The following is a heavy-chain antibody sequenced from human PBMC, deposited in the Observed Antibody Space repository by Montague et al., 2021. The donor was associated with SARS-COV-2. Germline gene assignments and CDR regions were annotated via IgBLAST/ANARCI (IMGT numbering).Heavy chain of an antibody. V-gene: IGHV3-21*01. D-gene: IGHD6-13*01. Sequence: SLRLSCAASGFIFNNYIMNWVRQAPGKGLEWVSPINGSSAYIYYADSVKGRFTISRDNAKNSLYLQMNSLRAEDTGVYYCARDLPKDSTNTWYLGFKYWGQGTLVTVSS. CDR3: ARDLPKDSTNTWYLGFKY. CDR2: INGSSAYI. J-gene: IGHJ4*02. CDR1: GFIFNNYI.